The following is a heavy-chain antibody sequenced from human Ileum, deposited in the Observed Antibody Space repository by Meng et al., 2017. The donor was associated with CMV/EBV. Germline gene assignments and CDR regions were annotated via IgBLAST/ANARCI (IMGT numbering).Heavy chain of an antibody. CDR2: VAPIFGTV. CDR1: IDTISIYA. Sequence: KLSSKTSIDTISIYAVSCVRQAPGQGLEWLGIVAPIFGTVDFADKFQGRVTLTADKSTSTSYMALISLTSDSTAVYYCARDRAWIHDQWGQGTLVTVSS. D-gene: IGHD1-1*01. CDR3: ARDRAWIHDQ. J-gene: IGHJ4*02. V-gene: IGHV1-69*06.